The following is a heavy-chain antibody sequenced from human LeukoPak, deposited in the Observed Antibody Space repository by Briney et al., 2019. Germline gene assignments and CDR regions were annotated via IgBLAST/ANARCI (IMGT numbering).Heavy chain of an antibody. CDR2: IYPGNSNT. D-gene: IGHD4-17*01. V-gene: IGHV5-51*01. J-gene: IGHJ4*02. CDR1: GYIFTTYW. CDR3: ARQGDYDLDY. Sequence: GESLKISCKVSGYIFTTYWSGWVRQMPGKGLEWMGIIYPGNSNTRYSPSFQGQVTISADKSINTAYLQWSSLKASDTAMYYCARQGDYDLDYWGLGTLVTVSS.